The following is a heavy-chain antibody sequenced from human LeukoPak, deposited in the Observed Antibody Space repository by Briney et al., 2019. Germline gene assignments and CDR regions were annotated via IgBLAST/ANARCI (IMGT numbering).Heavy chain of an antibody. CDR3: ASGRIQLWLFTQQQDFDY. CDR2: ISYDGSNK. V-gene: IGHV3-30-3*01. J-gene: IGHJ4*02. CDR1: GFAFSSYA. Sequence: PGRSLRLSCAASGFAFSSYAMHWVRQAPGKGLEWVAVISYDGSNKYYADSVKGRFTISRDNSKNTLYLQMNSLRAEDTAVYYCASGRIQLWLFTQQQDFDYWGQGTLVTVSS. D-gene: IGHD5-18*01.